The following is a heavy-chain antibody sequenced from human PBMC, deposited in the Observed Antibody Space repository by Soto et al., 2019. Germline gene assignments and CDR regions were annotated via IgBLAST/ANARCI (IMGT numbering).Heavy chain of an antibody. CDR3: AAHACDTYGPLDY. Sequence: QVQLQESGLRLVKPSGTLSLTCAVSGDSIISSNWWTWVRQPPGKGLEWIGEIHHSGSTNYNPSLKSRVTISLDTSNNHSSLNLRALIAADMAVYYCAAHACDTYGPLDYWGQGTLVTVSS. D-gene: IGHD5-18*01. CDR2: IHHSGST. J-gene: IGHJ4*02. CDR1: GDSIISSNW. V-gene: IGHV4-4*02.